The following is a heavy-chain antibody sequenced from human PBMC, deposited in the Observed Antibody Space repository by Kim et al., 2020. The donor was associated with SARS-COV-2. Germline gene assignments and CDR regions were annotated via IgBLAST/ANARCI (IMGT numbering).Heavy chain of an antibody. CDR3: ARGQQLATFDY. J-gene: IGHJ4*02. Sequence: GGSLRLSCAASGFTFSDYYMSWIRQAPGKGLEWVSYISGSSSYTNYADSVKGRFTISRDNAKNSLYLQMNSLRAEDTAVYYCARGQQLATFDYWGQGTLVTVSS. CDR2: ISGSSSYT. CDR1: GFTFSDYY. D-gene: IGHD6-13*01. V-gene: IGHV3-11*06.